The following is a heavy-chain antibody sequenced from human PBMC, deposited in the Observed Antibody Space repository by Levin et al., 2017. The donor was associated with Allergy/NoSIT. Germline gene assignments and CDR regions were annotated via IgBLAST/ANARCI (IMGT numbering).Heavy chain of an antibody. J-gene: IGHJ6*02. CDR3: ARGSRVPIFGVVQHYYYYGMDV. Sequence: SETLSLTCAVYGGSFSGYYWSWIRQPPGKGLEWIGEINHSGSTNYNPSLKSRVTISVDTSKNQFSLKLSSVTAADTAVYYCARGSRVPIFGVVQHYYYYGMDVWGQGTTVTVSS. D-gene: IGHD3-3*01. CDR1: GGSFSGYY. V-gene: IGHV4-34*01. CDR2: INHSGST.